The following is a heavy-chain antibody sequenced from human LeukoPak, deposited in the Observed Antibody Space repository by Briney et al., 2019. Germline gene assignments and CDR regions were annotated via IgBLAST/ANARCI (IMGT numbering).Heavy chain of an antibody. D-gene: IGHD4-17*01. J-gene: IGHJ6*03. Sequence: PGGSLRLSCAASGFTFSSDGMHWVRQARGKGQEWVAFIRYDGSNKYYAESVKGRFTISRDNSKNTLYLQMNSLRYEDTAVYYCAKDGSTVYYYYMDVWGKGTTVTVSS. CDR3: AKDGSTVYYYYMDV. V-gene: IGHV3-30*02. CDR2: IRYDGSNK. CDR1: GFTFSSDG.